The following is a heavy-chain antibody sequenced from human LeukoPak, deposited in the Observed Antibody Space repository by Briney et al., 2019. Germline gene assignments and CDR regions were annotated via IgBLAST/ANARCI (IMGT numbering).Heavy chain of an antibody. CDR3: ATSYGIAAAGKDDY. V-gene: IGHV1-8*01. D-gene: IGHD6-13*01. J-gene: IGHJ4*02. CDR2: MNPNSGNT. Sequence: GASVKVSCKASGYTFTSYDINWVRQATGQGLEWMGWMNPNSGNTGYAQKFQGRVTMTRNTSISTAYMELSSLRPEDTAVYYCATSYGIAAAGKDDYWGQGTLVTVSS. CDR1: GYTFTSYD.